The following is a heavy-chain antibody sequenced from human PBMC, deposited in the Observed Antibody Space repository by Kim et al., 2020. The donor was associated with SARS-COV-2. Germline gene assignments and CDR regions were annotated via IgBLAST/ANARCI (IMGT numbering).Heavy chain of an antibody. CDR1: GGSFSGYY. CDR3: ARGPPRWGGYDRVFDY. V-gene: IGHV4-34*01. CDR2: INHSGST. J-gene: IGHJ4*02. Sequence: SETLSLTCAVYGGSFSGYYWSWIRQPPGKGLEWIGEINHSGSTNYNPSLKSRVTISVDTSKNQFSLKLSSVTAADTAVYYCARGPPRWGGYDRVFDYWGQGTLVTVSS. D-gene: IGHD5-12*01.